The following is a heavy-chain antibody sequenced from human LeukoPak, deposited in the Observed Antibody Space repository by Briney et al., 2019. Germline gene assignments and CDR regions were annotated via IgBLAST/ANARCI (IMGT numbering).Heavy chain of an antibody. CDR3: ARTTGTNRALDY. D-gene: IGHD7-27*01. J-gene: IGHJ4*02. CDR2: INTDGSST. V-gene: IGHV3-74*01. Sequence: PGGSLRLSCVASGFTFSSYYMHWVRQAPGKGPAWVSGINTDGSSTTYADSVKGRFTISRDNAKNTVYLQMNSLRADDTAVYSCARTTGTNRALDYWGEGTLVTVSS. CDR1: GFTFSSYY.